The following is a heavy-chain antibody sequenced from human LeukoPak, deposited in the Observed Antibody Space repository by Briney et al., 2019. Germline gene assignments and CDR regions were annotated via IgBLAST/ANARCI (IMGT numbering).Heavy chain of an antibody. CDR2: IYYSGST. V-gene: IGHV4-59*01. Sequence: PSETLSLTCTVSGGSISRYYWSWIRQPPGKGLEWIGYIYYSGSTNYNPSLKSRVTISVDTSKNQFSLKLSSVTAADTAVYYCARARRGYSYGPDYWGQGTLVTVSS. CDR3: ARARRGYSYGPDY. D-gene: IGHD5-18*01. CDR1: GGSISRYY. J-gene: IGHJ4*02.